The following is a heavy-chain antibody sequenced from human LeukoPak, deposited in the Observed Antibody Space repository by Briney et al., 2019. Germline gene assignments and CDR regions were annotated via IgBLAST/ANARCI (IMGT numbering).Heavy chain of an antibody. CDR3: ARDYYDSSGYYL. CDR2: IIPIFGTA. V-gene: IGHV1-69*05. Sequence: ASVKVSCKASGGTFSSYAISWVRQAPGQGLEWMGRIIPIFGTANYAQKFQGRVTITTDESTSTAYMGLSSLRSEDTAVYYCARDYYDSSGYYLWGQGTLVTVSS. D-gene: IGHD3-22*01. J-gene: IGHJ4*02. CDR1: GGTFSSYA.